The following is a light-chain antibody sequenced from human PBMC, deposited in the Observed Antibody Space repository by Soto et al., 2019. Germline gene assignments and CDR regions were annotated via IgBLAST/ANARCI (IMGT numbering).Light chain of an antibody. CDR2: EVT. CDR3: TSYAGSNTFVV. V-gene: IGLV2-8*01. CDR1: SSDVGGYNY. J-gene: IGLJ3*02. Sequence: QSALTQPPSASGSPGQSVATSCTGTSSDVGGYNYVSWYQQHPGKAPKLMIYEVTKRPSGVPDRFSGSKSGNTASLTVSGLQAEDEADYYCTSYAGSNTFVVYGGGTKLTVL.